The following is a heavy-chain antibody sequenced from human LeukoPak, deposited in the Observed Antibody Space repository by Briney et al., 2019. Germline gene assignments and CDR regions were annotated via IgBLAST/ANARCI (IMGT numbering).Heavy chain of an antibody. J-gene: IGHJ5*02. CDR2: SIGSGGST. CDR3: AKSGYYSGGSCYSGWFDP. D-gene: IGHD2-15*01. CDR1: GFTFSSYA. V-gene: IGHV3-23*02. Sequence: PGESLRLTCAVSGFTFSSYAMSWVRQPPGKGREWGSASIGSGGSTYYEDSVKGRFTISRDNSKNTLYLQMKSLRAEDTAVYYCAKSGYYSGGSCYSGWFDPWGQGTLVTVSS.